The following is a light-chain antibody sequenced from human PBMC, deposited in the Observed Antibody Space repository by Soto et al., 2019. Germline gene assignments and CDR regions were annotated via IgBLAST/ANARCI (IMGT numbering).Light chain of an antibody. V-gene: IGKV3-20*01. CDR1: QSVSSSY. CDR2: GAS. J-gene: IGKJ1*01. Sequence: VLTQAPGTLSLSPGERATLSCRASQSVSSSYLAWYQQKPGQAPRLLIYGASSRATGIPDRFSGSGSGTDFTLTISRLEPEDFAVYYCQQYGSSPKTFGQGTKV. CDR3: QQYGSSPKT.